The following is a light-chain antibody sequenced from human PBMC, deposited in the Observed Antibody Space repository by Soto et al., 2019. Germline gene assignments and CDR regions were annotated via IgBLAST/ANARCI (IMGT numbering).Light chain of an antibody. CDR2: NTN. V-gene: IGLV8-61*01. CDR1: SGSVSTHYY. J-gene: IGLJ1*01. CDR3: KLYLGSGICG. Sequence: QAVVTQEPSFSVSPGGTVTLTCGFTSGSVSTHYYPSWYQQTPGQAPRTLIYNTNIRSSGVPARFSGSILGNKAVLTITGAQAEDESNYYCKLYLGSGICGFGTGTKVTVL.